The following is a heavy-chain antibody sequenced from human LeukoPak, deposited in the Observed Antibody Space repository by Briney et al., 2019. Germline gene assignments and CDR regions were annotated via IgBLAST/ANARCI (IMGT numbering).Heavy chain of an antibody. CDR3: ERGCSTGFDY. V-gene: IGHV3-33*01. CDR2: IWYDGSNK. Sequence: GRSLRLSCAASGFTFSSCGMHWVRQAPGKGLEWVAVIWYDGSNKYYADSVKGRFTISRDNSKNTLYLQMNSLRAEDTAVYYSERGCSTGFDYWGQGTLVTVSS. D-gene: IGHD4-17*01. J-gene: IGHJ4*02. CDR1: GFTFSSCG.